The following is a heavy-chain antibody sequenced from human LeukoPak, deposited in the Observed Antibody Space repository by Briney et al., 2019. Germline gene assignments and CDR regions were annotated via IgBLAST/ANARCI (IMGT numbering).Heavy chain of an antibody. CDR2: IYWNDDK. Sequence: SGPTLVKPTQTLTLTCTFSGFSLSTRGVGVGWIRQPPGKALEWLALIYWNDDKRYSPSLKSRLTITKDTSKNQVVLTMTNMDPVDTATYYCAHRHRMPHFDYWGQGTLVTVSS. CDR3: AHRHRMPHFDY. J-gene: IGHJ4*02. V-gene: IGHV2-5*01. CDR1: GFSLSTRGVG. D-gene: IGHD2-15*01.